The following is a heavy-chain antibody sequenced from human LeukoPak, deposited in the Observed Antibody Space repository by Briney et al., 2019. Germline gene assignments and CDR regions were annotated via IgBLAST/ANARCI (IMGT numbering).Heavy chain of an antibody. CDR2: INWNGGST. CDR3: ARGLGEWELLYYFDY. Sequence: PGGSLRLSCAASGFTFDDYGMSWVRQAPGKGLEWVSGINWNGGSTGYADFVKGRFTISRDNAKNSLYLQMNSLRAEDTALYYCARGLGEWELLYYFDYWGQGTLVTVSS. V-gene: IGHV3-20*04. D-gene: IGHD1-26*01. CDR1: GFTFDDYG. J-gene: IGHJ4*02.